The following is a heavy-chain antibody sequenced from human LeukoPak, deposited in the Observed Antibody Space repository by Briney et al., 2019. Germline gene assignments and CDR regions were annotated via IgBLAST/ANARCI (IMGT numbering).Heavy chain of an antibody. V-gene: IGHV3-15*01. CDR2: IQRKSDGETT. Sequence: PGGSLRLSCAASGFTVTNARMTWVRQTPGKGLECVGHIQRKSDGETTDYAAPVKDRFTISRDDSKNTLYLQMNSLKTEDTAVYYCSTGGGTYSLGAWGQGTLVIVSS. J-gene: IGHJ5*02. CDR1: GFTVTNAR. CDR3: STGGGTYSLGA. D-gene: IGHD1-26*01.